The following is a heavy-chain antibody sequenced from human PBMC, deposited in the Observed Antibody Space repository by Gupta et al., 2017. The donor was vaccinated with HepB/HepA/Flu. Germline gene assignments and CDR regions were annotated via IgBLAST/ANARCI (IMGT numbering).Heavy chain of an antibody. J-gene: IGHJ2*01. D-gene: IGHD1-26*01. V-gene: IGHV3-7*01. CDR1: GFRISNYW. CDR3: ARGETYFDL. Sequence: EVQLVESGGGLVQPGGSLRLSCAASGFRISNYWMSWVRQTPGKGLEWVANIKQDGSEKYFVDSVKGRFTISRDNAKKSVFLQMNSLRAEDTSLYYCARGETYFDLWGRGIVVTVSS. CDR2: IKQDGSEK.